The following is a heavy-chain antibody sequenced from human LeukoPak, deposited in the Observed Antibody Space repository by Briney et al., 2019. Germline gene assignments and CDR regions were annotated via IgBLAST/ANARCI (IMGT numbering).Heavy chain of an antibody. V-gene: IGHV1-2*02. CDR1: GYTFTGYY. Sequence: ASVKVSCKASGYTFTGYYMHWVRQAPGQGLERMGWINPNSGGTNYAQKFQGRVTMTRDMSISTAYMELSRLRSDDTAVYYCARAAAGKNWFDPWGQGTLVTVSS. D-gene: IGHD6-13*01. CDR3: ARAAAGKNWFDP. J-gene: IGHJ5*02. CDR2: INPNSGGT.